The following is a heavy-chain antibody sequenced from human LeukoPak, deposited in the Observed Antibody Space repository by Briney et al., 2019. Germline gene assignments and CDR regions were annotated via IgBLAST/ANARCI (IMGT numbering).Heavy chain of an antibody. CDR1: GFTSSSYA. J-gene: IGHJ4*02. V-gene: IGHV3-23*01. CDR2: ISGSGGST. D-gene: IGHD6-19*01. Sequence: VGSLRLSCAASGFTSSSYAMSWVRQAPGKGLEWVSAISGSGGSTYYADSVKGRFTISRDNSKNTPYLQMNSLRAEDTAVYYCAGVSFSSGWYRDYWGQGTLVTVSS. CDR3: AGVSFSSGWYRDY.